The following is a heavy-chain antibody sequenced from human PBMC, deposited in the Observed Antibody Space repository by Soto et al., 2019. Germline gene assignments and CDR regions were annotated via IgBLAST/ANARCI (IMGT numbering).Heavy chain of an antibody. CDR2: IRTKPNSYAT. CDR1: GFIFSDSA. V-gene: IGHV3-73*02. Sequence: EVQLVESGGGLVQPGGSLKLSCATSGFIFSDSAVHWVRQAPGKGLEWIARIRTKPNSYATAYVASVQGRFTVSRDESKNTAYLQMNSLKTDDTAIYYCTRLEERGCFGDDCYSAFDLWGPGTLVTVSS. D-gene: IGHD2-21*02. J-gene: IGHJ4*02. CDR3: TRLEERGCFGDDCYSAFDL.